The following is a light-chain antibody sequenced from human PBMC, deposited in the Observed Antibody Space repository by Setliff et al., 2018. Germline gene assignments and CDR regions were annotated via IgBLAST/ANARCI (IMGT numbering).Light chain of an antibody. CDR1: SSVVGGYNY. J-gene: IGLJ1*01. Sequence: QSALTQPPSASGSPGQSVTNSCTGTSSVVGGYNYVSWYQQHPGKAPKLMIYEVTKRPPGVPARFSGSNSGNTASLTVSGLQAEDEADYYCSSYAGGSNLVFGTGTKVTVL. V-gene: IGLV2-8*01. CDR2: EVT. CDR3: SSYAGGSNLV.